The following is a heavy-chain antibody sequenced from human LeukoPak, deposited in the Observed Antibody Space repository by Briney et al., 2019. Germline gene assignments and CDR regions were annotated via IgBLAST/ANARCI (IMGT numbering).Heavy chain of an antibody. Sequence: GSLRLSCAASGFALSDYGINWVRQAPGKGLEWVSSISSGATYIYYADSLGGRFTISRDSAKDSVSLQMDSLRAEDTAVYYCTRGRRFCGADCHSWFDSWGQGTLVTVSS. J-gene: IGHJ5*01. CDR3: TRGRRFCGADCHSWFDS. CDR2: ISSGATYI. CDR1: GFALSDYG. D-gene: IGHD2-21*02. V-gene: IGHV3-21*01.